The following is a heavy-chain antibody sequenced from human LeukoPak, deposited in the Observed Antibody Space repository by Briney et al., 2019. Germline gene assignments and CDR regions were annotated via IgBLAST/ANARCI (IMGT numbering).Heavy chain of an antibody. CDR1: GFTFSSYS. V-gene: IGHV3-21*01. CDR3: AKATTVVKGLDY. J-gene: IGHJ4*02. D-gene: IGHD4-23*01. CDR2: ISSSSSYI. Sequence: GGSLRLSCTASGFTFSSYSMNWVRQAPGKGLEWVSSISSSSSYIYYADSVKGRFTISRDNAENSLYLQMNSLRVEDTAVYYCAKATTVVKGLDYWGQGTLVTVSS.